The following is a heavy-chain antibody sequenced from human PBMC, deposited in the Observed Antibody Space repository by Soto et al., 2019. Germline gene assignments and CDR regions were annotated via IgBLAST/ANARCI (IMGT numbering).Heavy chain of an antibody. V-gene: IGHV4-31*03. J-gene: IGHJ3*02. Sequence: SETLSLTCTVSGGSISSGGYYWSWIRQHPGKGLEWIGYIYYSGSTYYNPSLKSRVTISVDTSKNQFSLKLSSVTAADTAVYYCASLAYCGGGCYSNAFDIWGQGTMVTVSS. CDR2: IYYSGST. D-gene: IGHD2-21*02. CDR1: GGSISSGGYY. CDR3: ASLAYCGGGCYSNAFDI.